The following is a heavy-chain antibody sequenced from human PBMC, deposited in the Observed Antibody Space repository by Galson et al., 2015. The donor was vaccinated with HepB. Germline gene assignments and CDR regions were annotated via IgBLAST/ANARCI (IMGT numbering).Heavy chain of an antibody. V-gene: IGHV1-24*01. J-gene: IGHJ4*02. CDR1: GYTLTELS. CDR3: ATGVIDGSTSSYWPHGVDY. Sequence: SVKASCKVSGYTLTELSMHWVRQAPGKGLEWMGGFDPEDGETIYAQKFQGRVTMTEDTSTDTAYMELSSLRSEDTAVYYCATGVIDGSTSSYWPHGVDYWGQGTLVTVSS. CDR2: FDPEDGET. D-gene: IGHD2-2*01.